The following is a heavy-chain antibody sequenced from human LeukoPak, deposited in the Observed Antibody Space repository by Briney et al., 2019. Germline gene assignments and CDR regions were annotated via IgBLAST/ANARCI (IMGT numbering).Heavy chain of an antibody. J-gene: IGHJ3*02. CDR2: FDPEEGET. D-gene: IGHD4-23*01. CDR3: ARSLIDYGGSYDAFDI. CDR1: GYTLIELS. Sequence: ASVKVSCKVSGYTLIELSMHWVRQAPGKGLEWMGGFDPEEGETIYAQKFQGRVTMTEDTSTDTAYMELSSLRSEDTAVYYCARSLIDYGGSYDAFDIWGQGTMVTISS. V-gene: IGHV1-24*01.